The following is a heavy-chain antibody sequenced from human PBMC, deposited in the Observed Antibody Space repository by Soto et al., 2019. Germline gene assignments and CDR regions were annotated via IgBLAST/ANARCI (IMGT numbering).Heavy chain of an antibody. J-gene: IGHJ5*02. V-gene: IGHV3-21*01. CDR2: ISSSSSYI. CDR1: GYTFSSYS. Sequence: GGSLRLSCAASGYTFSSYSMNWVRQAPGKGLEWVSSISSSSSYIYYADSVKGRFTISRDNAKNSLYLQMNSLRAEDTAVYYCARGRIAGGNWFDPWGQGTLVTVSS. D-gene: IGHD1-26*01. CDR3: ARGRIAGGNWFDP.